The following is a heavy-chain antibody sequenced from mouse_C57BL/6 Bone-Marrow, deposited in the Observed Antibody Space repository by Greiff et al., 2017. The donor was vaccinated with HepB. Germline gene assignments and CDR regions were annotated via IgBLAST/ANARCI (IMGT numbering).Heavy chain of an antibody. CDR3: ARGSDGYYSYYFDY. J-gene: IGHJ2*01. CDR1: GYTFTDYY. V-gene: IGHV1-75*01. CDR2: IFPGSGST. D-gene: IGHD2-3*01. Sequence: VQLQQSGPELVKPGASVKISCKASGYTFTDYYINWVKQRPGQGLEWIGWIFPGSGSTYYNEKFKGEATLTVDKSSSTAYMQLSSLTSEDSAVYYCARGSDGYYSYYFDYWGQGTTLTVSS.